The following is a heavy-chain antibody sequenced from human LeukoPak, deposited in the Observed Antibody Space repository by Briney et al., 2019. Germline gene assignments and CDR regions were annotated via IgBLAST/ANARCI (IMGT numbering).Heavy chain of an antibody. CDR3: AGLAYSSSWYLVY. V-gene: IGHV3-33*01. J-gene: IGHJ4*02. Sequence: LXXSCAAXXXXXXXXXMHXXXXAXGXXLXXXXVIWYDGSNKYYADSVKGRFTISRDNSKNTLYLQMNSLRAEDTAVYYCAGLAYSSSWYLVYWGQGTLVTVSS. D-gene: IGHD6-13*01. CDR1: XXXXXXXX. CDR2: IWYDGSNK.